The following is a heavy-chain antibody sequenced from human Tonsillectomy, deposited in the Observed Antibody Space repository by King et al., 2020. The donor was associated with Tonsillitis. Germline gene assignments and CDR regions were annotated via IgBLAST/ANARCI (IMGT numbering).Heavy chain of an antibody. CDR3: AAQAEEPLIVGAFDI. J-gene: IGHJ3*02. D-gene: IGHD1-26*01. CDR2: IVVGSGNT. CDR1: GFTFTSSA. Sequence: QLVQSGPEVKKPGTSVKVSCKASGFTFTSSAVQWVRQARGQRLEWIGWIVVGSGNTNYAQKFQERVTITRDMSTSTAYMELSSLRSEDTAVYYCAAQAEEPLIVGAFDIWGQGTMVTVSS. V-gene: IGHV1-58*01.